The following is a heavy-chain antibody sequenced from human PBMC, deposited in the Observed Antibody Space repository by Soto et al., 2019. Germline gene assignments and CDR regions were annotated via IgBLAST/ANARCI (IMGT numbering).Heavy chain of an antibody. J-gene: IGHJ5*02. CDR3: ARALRGSRGGINWFDP. D-gene: IGHD3-10*01. CDR1: GGSISSYY. V-gene: IGHV4-59*01. Sequence: SETLSLTCTVSGGSISSYYWSWIWQPPGKGLEWIGYIYYSGSTNYNPSLKSRVTISVDTSKNQFSLKLSSVTAADTAVYYCARALRGSRGGINWFDPWGQGTLVTVSS. CDR2: IYYSGST.